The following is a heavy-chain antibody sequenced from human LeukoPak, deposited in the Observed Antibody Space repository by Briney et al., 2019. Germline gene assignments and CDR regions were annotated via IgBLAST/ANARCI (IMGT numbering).Heavy chain of an antibody. CDR1: GYTFTSYD. Sequence: ASVKVSCKASGYTFTSYDINWVRQATGQGLEWMGWMNPNSGNTGYAQKFQGRVTITRNTSISTAYMELSSLRSEDTAVYYCARVDCSITSCYYYGVFDYWGQETLVTVP. J-gene: IGHJ4*02. V-gene: IGHV1-8*03. CDR3: ARVDCSITSCYYYGVFDY. D-gene: IGHD2-2*01. CDR2: MNPNSGNT.